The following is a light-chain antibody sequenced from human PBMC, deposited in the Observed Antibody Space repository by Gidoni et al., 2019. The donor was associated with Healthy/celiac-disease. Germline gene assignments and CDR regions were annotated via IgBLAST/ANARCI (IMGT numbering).Light chain of an antibody. CDR2: EVS. J-gene: IGLJ2*01. CDR1: SSDVGCYHY. CDR3: SSYASSSTLVV. Sequence: QSALTQPASVSGSPGQSITIPCTGTSSDVGCYHYVAWYQQHPDKAPELMIYEVSNRPSGVSNRFSGSKSGNTASLTISGLQAEDEADYYCSSYASSSTLVVFGGGTKLTVL. V-gene: IGLV2-14*01.